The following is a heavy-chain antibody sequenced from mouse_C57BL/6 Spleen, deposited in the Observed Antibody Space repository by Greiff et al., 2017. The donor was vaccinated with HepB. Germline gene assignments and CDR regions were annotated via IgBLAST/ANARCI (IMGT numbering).Heavy chain of an antibody. Sequence: VQLQQSGPELVKPGASVKLSCKASGYTFTSYDINWVKQRPGQGLEWIGWIYPRDGSTKYNEKFKGKATLTVETSSSTAYMELHSLTSEDSAVYFCARGATVVATTGPFAYWGQGTLVTVSA. J-gene: IGHJ3*01. CDR1: GYTFTSYD. CDR2: IYPRDGST. CDR3: ARGATVVATTGPFAY. V-gene: IGHV1-85*01. D-gene: IGHD1-1*01.